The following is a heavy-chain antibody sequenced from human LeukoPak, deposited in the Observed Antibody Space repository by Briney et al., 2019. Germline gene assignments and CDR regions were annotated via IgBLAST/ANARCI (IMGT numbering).Heavy chain of an antibody. J-gene: IGHJ5*02. V-gene: IGHV4-38-2*02. Sequence: SETLSLTCTVSGYSISSGYHWGWIRQPPGKGLEWIGSIYHSGSTYYNPSLKSRVTISVDTSKKQVSLKLSSVTAADTAIYYCARGGGSSSPRGTWFDPWGQGTLVIVSS. CDR1: GYSISSGYH. CDR3: ARGGGSSSPRGTWFDP. D-gene: IGHD2-2*01. CDR2: IYHSGST.